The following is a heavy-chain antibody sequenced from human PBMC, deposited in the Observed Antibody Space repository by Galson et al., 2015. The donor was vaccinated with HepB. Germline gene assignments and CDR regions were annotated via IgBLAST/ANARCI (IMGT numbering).Heavy chain of an antibody. D-gene: IGHD5-18*01. CDR1: GFTFGDYI. CDR2: IRSKTYGGTT. V-gene: IGHV3-49*04. CDR3: TRDRLRGYSYGYVDY. Sequence: SLRLSCATSGFTFGDYIMSWVRQVPGKGLEWVGFIRSKTYGGTTEYAASVKGRFTFSRDDSKSIAYLQMNSLKIEDTAVYYCTRDRLRGYSYGYVDYWGQGTLVTVSS. J-gene: IGHJ4*02.